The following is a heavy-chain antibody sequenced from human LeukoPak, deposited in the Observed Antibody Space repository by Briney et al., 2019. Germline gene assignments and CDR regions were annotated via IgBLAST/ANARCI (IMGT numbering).Heavy chain of an antibody. CDR3: AGDGGSGIDY. CDR1: GFSLTTYG. Sequence: GRSLRLSCAASGFSLTTYGTHWLRQAPGKGLEWVAVIWYDGSRKFYGDSVKGRFTVSRDTFENTMYLQMNSLRVEDTAVYYCAGDGGSGIDYWGQGTLVTVSS. V-gene: IGHV3-33*01. D-gene: IGHD3-10*01. J-gene: IGHJ4*02. CDR2: IWYDGSRK.